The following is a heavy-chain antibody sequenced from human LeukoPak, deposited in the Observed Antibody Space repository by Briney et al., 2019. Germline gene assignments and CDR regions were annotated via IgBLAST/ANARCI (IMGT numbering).Heavy chain of an antibody. J-gene: IGHJ4*02. CDR3: ITLIWSSRTCCYLEF. V-gene: IGHV3-15*01. CDR1: GFTSSDAR. D-gene: IGHD3-16*01. Sequence: PGGSLRCTCAASGFTSSDARMSWVRQAPGKGLEWVGRIKSKTDGGTTDYAATVKGRFTISRDGSKDTLYLQMNSLRTEDTAVYYCITLIWSSRTCCYLEFWGQGALVTV. CDR2: IKSKTDGGTT.